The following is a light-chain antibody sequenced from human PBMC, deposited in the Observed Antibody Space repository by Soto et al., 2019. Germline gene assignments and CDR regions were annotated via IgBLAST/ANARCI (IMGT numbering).Light chain of an antibody. Sequence: EIVLTQSPGTLSLSPGERATLSCRASLSVSSSYLAWYQQKPGQAPRLLLYGASSRATGIPDRFSGSGSGTDFTLTISRLSPEDFEVYYCQQYGSSPTFGQGTKVEIK. CDR3: QQYGSSPT. V-gene: IGKV3-20*01. J-gene: IGKJ1*01. CDR2: GAS. CDR1: LSVSSSY.